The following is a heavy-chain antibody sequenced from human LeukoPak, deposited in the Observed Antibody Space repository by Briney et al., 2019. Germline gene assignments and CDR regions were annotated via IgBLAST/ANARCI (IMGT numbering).Heavy chain of an antibody. V-gene: IGHV4-4*09. CDR1: GGSISGYY. Sequence: SETLSLTCSVSGGSISGYYWRWIRKPPGQPLEWVGYIHSSGSTNYNPSLQSRVAMSVDTSMNQFSLRLSSVTAADTAVYYCARFTYTTRPSDVWGKGTTVTVSS. CDR2: IHSSGST. CDR3: ARFTYTTRPSDV. J-gene: IGHJ6*04. D-gene: IGHD3-16*01.